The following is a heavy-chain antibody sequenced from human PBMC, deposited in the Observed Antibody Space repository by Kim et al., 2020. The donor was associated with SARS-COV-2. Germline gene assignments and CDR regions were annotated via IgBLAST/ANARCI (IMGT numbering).Heavy chain of an antibody. CDR1: GFTFSSYG. CDR3: ARQALGLSSSWYSFWYFDL. V-gene: IGHV3-33*01. CDR2: IWYDGSNK. J-gene: IGHJ2*01. D-gene: IGHD6-13*01. Sequence: GGSLRLSCAASGFTFSSYGMHWVRQAPGKGLEWVAVIWYDGSNKYYADSVKGRFTISRDNSKNTLYLQMNSLRAEDTAVYYCARQALGLSSSWYSFWYFDLWAVAPWSLSPQ.